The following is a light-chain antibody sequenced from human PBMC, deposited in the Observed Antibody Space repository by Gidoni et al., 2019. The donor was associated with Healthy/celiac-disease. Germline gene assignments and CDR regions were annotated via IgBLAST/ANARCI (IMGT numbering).Light chain of an antibody. CDR1: QGISSY. J-gene: IGKJ3*01. Sequence: DIQLTQSPSFLSASVGDRVTITCRASQGISSYLAWYQQKPGKAPKLLIYAASTLQSGVPSRFSGRGSGTEFTLTISSLQPEDFATCYCQQLNRYQPLFTFGPGTKVEIK. CDR3: QQLNRYQPLFT. CDR2: AAS. V-gene: IGKV1-9*01.